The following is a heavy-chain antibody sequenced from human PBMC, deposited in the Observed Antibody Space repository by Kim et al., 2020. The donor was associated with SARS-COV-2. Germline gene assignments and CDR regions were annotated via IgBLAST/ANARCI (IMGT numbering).Heavy chain of an antibody. V-gene: IGHV4-59*13. CDR1: GASIRSDY. D-gene: IGHD3-3*01. CDR2: IYYTGSA. J-gene: IGHJ4*02. Sequence: SETLSLTCTVSGASIRSDYWSWIRQPPGKGLEWIGYIYYTGSANYNPSLKSRVTMSVDMSKNQFSLKLSSVTPADTAVYYCAKYYGGVDSWGQGTLVTVSS. CDR3: AKYYGGVDS.